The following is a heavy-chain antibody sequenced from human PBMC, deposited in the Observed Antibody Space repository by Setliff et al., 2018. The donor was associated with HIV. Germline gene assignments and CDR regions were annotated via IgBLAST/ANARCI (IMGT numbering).Heavy chain of an antibody. V-gene: IGHV4-39*02. CDR1: GDSFNFNYYY. CDR2: IYYSGST. CDR3: ARVQMAYAAFDV. J-gene: IGHJ3*01. Sequence: SETLSLTCTVSGDSFNFNYYYWVWIRQPPGKGLEWIGSIYYSGSTYYNPSLKSRVTISVDTSKNHFSLKLRSVTAADTAVYYCARVQMAYAAFDVWGQGTMVTVSS. D-gene: IGHD4-17*01.